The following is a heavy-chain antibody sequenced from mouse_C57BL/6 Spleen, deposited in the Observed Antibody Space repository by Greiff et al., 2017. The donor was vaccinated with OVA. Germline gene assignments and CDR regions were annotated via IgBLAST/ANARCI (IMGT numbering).Heavy chain of an antibody. D-gene: IGHD2-4*01. J-gene: IGHJ4*01. CDR3: ARGNIYYDSDYYAMDY. V-gene: IGHV1-53*01. CDR1: GYTFTSYW. CDR2: INPSNGGT. Sequence: QVQLQQSGTELVKPGASVKLSCKASGYTFTSYWMHWVKQRPGQGLEWIGNINPSNGGTNYNEKFKGKATLTVDKSSSTAYMQLSSLTSEDSAVYCCARGNIYYDSDYYAMDYWGQGTSVTVSS.